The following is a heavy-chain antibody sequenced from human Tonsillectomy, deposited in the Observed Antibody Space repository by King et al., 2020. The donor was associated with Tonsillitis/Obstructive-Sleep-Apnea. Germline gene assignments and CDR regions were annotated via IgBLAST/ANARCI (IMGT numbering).Heavy chain of an antibody. CDR2: FGPDDGET. CDR1: GSTLTDLS. CDR3: ATQQWLQFGGFTFDF. D-gene: IGHD3-16*01. Sequence: QLVQSGAEVKKPGASVKVSCKVSGSTLTDLSIHWVRQAPGKGLEWMGGFGPDDGETIYAQKFQGRVTMTEDTSSDTAYMELSSLRSEYSAVYYCATQQWLQFGGFTFDFWGQGTLVTVSS. J-gene: IGHJ4*02. V-gene: IGHV1-24*01.